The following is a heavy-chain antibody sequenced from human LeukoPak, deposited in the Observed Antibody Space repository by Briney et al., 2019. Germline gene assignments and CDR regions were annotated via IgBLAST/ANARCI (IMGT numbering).Heavy chain of an antibody. CDR3: ARDCSSASCYEGLDY. Sequence: GGSLRLSCAASGFTFSSYGMHWVRHAPGKGLEWVAVIWYDGSNKNYADSVKGRFTISRDNSKNTLYLQMNSLRAEVTAVYYCARDCSSASCYEGLDYWGQGTLVTVSS. CDR2: IWYDGSNK. D-gene: IGHD2-2*01. V-gene: IGHV3-33*01. J-gene: IGHJ4*02. CDR1: GFTFSSYG.